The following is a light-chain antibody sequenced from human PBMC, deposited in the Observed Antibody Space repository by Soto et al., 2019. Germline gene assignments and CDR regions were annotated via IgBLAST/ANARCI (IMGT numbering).Light chain of an antibody. J-gene: IGLJ2*01. CDR1: SSSIGAGYD. V-gene: IGLV1-40*01. Sequence: QAVVTQPPSVSGAPGQRVTISCTGSSSSIGAGYDVHWYQQFPGTAPKLLIYGNNNRPSGVPDRFSGSKSGTSASLAITGLQAEDEADYYCQSFDTRLNSVVFGGGTKLTVL. CDR2: GNN. CDR3: QSFDTRLNSVV.